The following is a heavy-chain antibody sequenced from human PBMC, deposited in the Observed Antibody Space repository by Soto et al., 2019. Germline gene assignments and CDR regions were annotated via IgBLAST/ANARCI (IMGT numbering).Heavy chain of an antibody. CDR1: GGSSSSGSYY. V-gene: IGHV4-61*01. Sequence: SQTLSLTCTVSGGSSSSGSYYWSWIRQPPGKELEWIGYIYYSWSTNYNPSLKSRVTISVDTSKTQFSLKLSSVTAADTAVYYCARALRAYCGGHCYSPYFDYWGQGTLVTVSS. CDR3: ARALRAYCGGHCYSPYFDY. CDR2: IYYSWST. D-gene: IGHD2-21*02. J-gene: IGHJ4*02.